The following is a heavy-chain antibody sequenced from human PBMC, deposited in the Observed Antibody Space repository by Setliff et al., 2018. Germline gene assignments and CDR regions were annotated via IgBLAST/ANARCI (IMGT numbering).Heavy chain of an antibody. CDR1: GGTFSNYA. D-gene: IGHD5-18*01. J-gene: IGHJ6*03. CDR2: IIPFFRTA. Sequence: KVSCKASGGTFSNYAVNWARQAPGQGLEWMGGIIPFFRTANYAQNFQDRVTIITDESTSTAYMELSSLRTEDTAVYYCAREGVDTRSSTDYRYYMDVWGKGTTVTVSS. V-gene: IGHV1-69*05. CDR3: AREGVDTRSSTDYRYYMDV.